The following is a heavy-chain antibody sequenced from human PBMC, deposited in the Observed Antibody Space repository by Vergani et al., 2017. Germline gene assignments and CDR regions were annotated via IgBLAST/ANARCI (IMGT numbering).Heavy chain of an antibody. Sequence: QVQLVQSGAELRKPGASVKISCKASGYTLNNYALNWVRQAPGQGLEWMGWINTNTGNQMYAQGFTGRFVFSLDTAVNTAYLQINSLRPEDTAVYFCAKGDRWSLRVSAPGDYLGQGTLVTVSS. CDR3: AKGDRWSLRVSAPGDY. D-gene: IGHD2-21*02. CDR2: INTNTGNQ. V-gene: IGHV7-4-1*02. J-gene: IGHJ4*02. CDR1: GYTLNNYA.